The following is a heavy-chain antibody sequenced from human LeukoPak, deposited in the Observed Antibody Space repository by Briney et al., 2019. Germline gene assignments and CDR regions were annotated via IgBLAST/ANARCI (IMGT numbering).Heavy chain of an antibody. CDR1: GFTFSSYA. CDR2: ISYDGSNK. Sequence: GGSLRLSCAASGFTFSSYAMHWVRQAPGKRLEWVAVISYDGSNKYYADSVKGRFTISRDNSKNTLYLQMNSLRAEDTAVYYCARDPYSSSRSYFDYWGQGTLVTVSS. J-gene: IGHJ4*02. CDR3: ARDPYSSSRSYFDY. D-gene: IGHD6-6*01. V-gene: IGHV3-30*01.